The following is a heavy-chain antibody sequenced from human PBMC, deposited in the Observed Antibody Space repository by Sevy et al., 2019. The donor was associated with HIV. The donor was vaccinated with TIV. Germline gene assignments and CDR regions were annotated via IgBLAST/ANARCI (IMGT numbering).Heavy chain of an antibody. CDR2: ITSSSSFI. CDR1: GFTFRSYS. D-gene: IGHD1-20*01. CDR3: ARPTSGLSEYEPLDNARFYGMDV. J-gene: IGHJ6*02. Sequence: GGSLRLSCAASGFTFRSYSMNWVRQAPGRGLEWVSSITSSSSFIFYADSCKGRFTISRDNAKNSLFLQMNSLRAEDTAVYYCARPTSGLSEYEPLDNARFYGMDVWGQGTTVTVSS. V-gene: IGHV3-21*01.